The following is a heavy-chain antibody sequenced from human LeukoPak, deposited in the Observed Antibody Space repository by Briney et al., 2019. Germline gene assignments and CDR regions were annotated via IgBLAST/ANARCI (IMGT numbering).Heavy chain of an antibody. CDR2: INPSSGGT. J-gene: IGHJ4*02. V-gene: IGHV1-2*02. CDR1: GYAFTDYY. CDR3: TRAVDQDFDS. Sequence: ASVKVSCKASGYAFTDYYIHWVRQAPGQGLEWMGRINPSSGGTDYAQNFQGRVTIARDTSTGTAYIDLSSLRSDDTAVYFCTRAVDQDFDSWGQGTLVIVSS.